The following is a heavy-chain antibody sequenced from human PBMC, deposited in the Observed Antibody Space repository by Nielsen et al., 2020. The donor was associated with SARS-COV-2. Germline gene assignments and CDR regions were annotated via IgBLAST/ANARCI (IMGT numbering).Heavy chain of an antibody. Sequence: GGSLRLSCAASGFTFDDYAMHWVLQAPGKGLEWVSGISWNSGSIGYADSVKGRFTISRDNAKNSLYLQMNSLRAEDTALYYCAKVGVGPFDYWGQGTLVTVSS. CDR1: GFTFDDYA. D-gene: IGHD2-15*01. CDR3: AKVGVGPFDY. CDR2: ISWNSGSI. J-gene: IGHJ4*02. V-gene: IGHV3-9*01.